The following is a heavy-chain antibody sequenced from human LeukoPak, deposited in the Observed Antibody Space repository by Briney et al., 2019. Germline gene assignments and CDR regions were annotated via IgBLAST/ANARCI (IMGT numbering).Heavy chain of an antibody. J-gene: IGHJ4*02. CDR3: ARIRCGRGQARCYNN. D-gene: IGHD2-21*01. Sequence: PSETLTLTCAVSGVSVSDYYWSWIRQSPEKGLEWIGEVSPGGYTTYNPSLRSRVIISEDTSENQLSLNVTSVTAADTALYYCARIRCGRGQARCYNNWAQGCLVTVSS. CDR1: GVSVSDYY. V-gene: IGHV4-34*01. CDR2: VSPGGYT.